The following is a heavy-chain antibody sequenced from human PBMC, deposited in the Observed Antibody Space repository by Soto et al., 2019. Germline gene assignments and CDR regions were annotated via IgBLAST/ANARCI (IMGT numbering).Heavy chain of an antibody. J-gene: IGHJ4*02. CDR1: GGSFSGYY. CDR3: AVDYDFWSGYYGGVDY. D-gene: IGHD3-3*01. V-gene: IGHV4-34*01. Sequence: QVQLQQWGAGLLKPSETLSLTCAVYGGSFSGYYWSWIRQPPGKGLEWIGEINHSGSTNYNPSLKSRVTISVDTSKNQFSLKLSSVTAADKAVYYCAVDYDFWSGYYGGVDYWGQGTLVTVSS. CDR2: INHSGST.